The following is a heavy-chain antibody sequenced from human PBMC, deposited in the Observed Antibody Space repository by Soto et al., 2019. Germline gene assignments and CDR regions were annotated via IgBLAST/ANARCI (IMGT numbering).Heavy chain of an antibody. CDR3: ARDRFEYSSSPGPQYFDY. D-gene: IGHD6-6*01. CDR1: GYTFTSYG. Sequence: ASVKVSCKASGYTFTSYGIGWVRQAPGQGLEWMGWISAYNGNTNYAQKLQGRVTMTTDTSTSTAYMELRSLRSDDTAVYYCARDRFEYSSSPGPQYFDYWGQGTLVTVSS. CDR2: ISAYNGNT. V-gene: IGHV1-18*01. J-gene: IGHJ4*02.